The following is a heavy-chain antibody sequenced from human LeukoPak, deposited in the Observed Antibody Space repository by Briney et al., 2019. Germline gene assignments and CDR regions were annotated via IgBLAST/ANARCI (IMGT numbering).Heavy chain of an antibody. CDR1: GFSFSSYG. CDR3: AKDQPEAYFDY. J-gene: IGHJ4*02. CDR2: IRSDGSIE. D-gene: IGHD1-14*01. Sequence: RGSLRLSCAASGFSFSSYGMHWVRQAPGKGLEWVAFIRSDGSIEYYADSVKGRFTISRDNAKNTLYLQMNSLRAGDAALYYCAKDQPEAYFDYWGQGTLVTVSS. V-gene: IGHV3-30*02.